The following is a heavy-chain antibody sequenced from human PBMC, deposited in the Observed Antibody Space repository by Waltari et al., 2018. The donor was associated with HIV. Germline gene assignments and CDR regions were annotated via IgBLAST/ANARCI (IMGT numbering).Heavy chain of an antibody. D-gene: IGHD3-10*01. J-gene: IGHJ4*02. CDR3: AKATGRRSGPYDS. V-gene: IGHV3-30*18. Sequence: QVQLVESGGGIVRPGRSLRLSCVASGFKFSSYGMHWVRQVPGKGTEGVAVSRNDGRETYYSYSVRSRFTISRDNAKNTLSLHMDRLTLDDTALYCCAKATGRRSGPYDSWGQGTLVTVSS. CDR1: GFKFSSYG. CDR2: SRNDGRET.